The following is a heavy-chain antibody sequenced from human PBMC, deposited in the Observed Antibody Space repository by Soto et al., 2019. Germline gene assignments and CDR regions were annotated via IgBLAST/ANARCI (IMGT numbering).Heavy chain of an antibody. CDR1: GFTFSSYG. Sequence: GGSLRLSCAASGFTFSSYGMHWVRQAPGKGLEWVAVISYDGSNKYYADSVKGRFTISRDNSKNTLYLQMNSLRAEDTAVYYCAIDYCLSYSSSPYYYGMDDWGQGTTVTVSS. CDR2: ISYDGSNK. D-gene: IGHD6-13*01. J-gene: IGHJ6*02. CDR3: AIDYCLSYSSSPYYYGMDD. V-gene: IGHV3-30*03.